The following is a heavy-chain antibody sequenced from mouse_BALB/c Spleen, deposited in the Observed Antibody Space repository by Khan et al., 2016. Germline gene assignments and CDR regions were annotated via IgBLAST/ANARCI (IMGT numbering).Heavy chain of an antibody. CDR2: INPGSNYT. J-gene: IGHJ4*01. CDR1: GYTFTRFW. V-gene: IGHV1-7*01. CDR3: ARWADGNYLYQAMDY. Sequence: QVQLQQSGAELAKPGASVKLSCKASGYTFTRFWMHWVKQRPGQGLEWIGYINPGSNYTDYNQNFKDKATLTADKSSSTAYMLLSSLTAEDSAVYFCARWADGNYLYQAMDYWGQGISVTVSS. D-gene: IGHD2-1*01.